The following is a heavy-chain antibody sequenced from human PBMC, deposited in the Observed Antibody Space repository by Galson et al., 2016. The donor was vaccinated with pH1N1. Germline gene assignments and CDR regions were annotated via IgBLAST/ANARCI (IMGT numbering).Heavy chain of an antibody. CDR1: GFTFSGFY. V-gene: IGHV3-72*01. CDR2: ITKRPEGYTT. J-gene: IGHJ4*02. Sequence: SLRLSCAASGFTFSGFYMDWVRQAPGKGLEWVGRITKRPEGYTTQDATSVKGTFIISRDDSKGLLYLHMNSLKTEDTAVYYCTREDHHKFDYWGQGTLVTVS. CDR3: TREDHHKFDY.